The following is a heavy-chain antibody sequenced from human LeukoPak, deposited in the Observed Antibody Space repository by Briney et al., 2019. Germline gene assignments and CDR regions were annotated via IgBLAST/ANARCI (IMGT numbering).Heavy chain of an antibody. J-gene: IGHJ4*02. CDR1: GGSISSSSYY. D-gene: IGHD6-19*01. CDR2: IYYSGST. Sequence: SETLSLTCTVSGGSISSSSYYWGWIRQPPGKGLEWIGSIYYSGSTYYNPSLKSRVTISVDTSKNQFSLKLSSVTAADTAVYYCATKGGIAVAGTHPNFDYWGQGTLVTVSS. CDR3: ATKGGIAVAGTHPNFDY. V-gene: IGHV4-39*07.